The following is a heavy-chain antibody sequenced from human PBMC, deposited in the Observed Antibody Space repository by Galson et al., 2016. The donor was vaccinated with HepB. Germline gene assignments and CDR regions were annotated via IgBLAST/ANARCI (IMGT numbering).Heavy chain of an antibody. CDR1: GFTFSRYG. D-gene: IGHD4-17*01. J-gene: IGHJ4*02. V-gene: IGHV3-30*03. CDR2: ISYDGSYK. CDR3: ARDYIMMTVTWGPDY. Sequence: SLRLSCAASGFTFSRYGIHWVRQAQGKGLEWVAVISYDGSYKFYADSVRGRFTISRDNSEDTVYLQMNSLRAEDTALDYCARDYIMMTVTWGPDYWGQGTLVSVSS.